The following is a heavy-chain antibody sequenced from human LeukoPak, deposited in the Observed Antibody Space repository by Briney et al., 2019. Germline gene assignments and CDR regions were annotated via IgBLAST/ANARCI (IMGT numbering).Heavy chain of an antibody. CDR3: AKGRYSTRIDY. CDR1: GDSISSYY. J-gene: IGHJ4*02. CDR2: IYNSGST. V-gene: IGHV4-59*01. D-gene: IGHD4-11*01. Sequence: PSETLSLTCTVSGDSISSYYWSWIRQPPGKGLEWIGFIYNSGSTNYNPALKSRVIISADTSKNQFSLKLCSVTAADTAVYYCAKGRYSTRIDYWGQGTLVIVSS.